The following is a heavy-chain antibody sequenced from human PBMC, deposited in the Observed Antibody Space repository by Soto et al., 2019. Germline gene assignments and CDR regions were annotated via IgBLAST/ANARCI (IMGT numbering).Heavy chain of an antibody. CDR2: INHSGST. J-gene: IGHJ4*02. D-gene: IGHD6-19*01. CDR1: GGSFSGYY. CDR3: ARFSSGWSGKDFDY. Sequence: PSETLSLTCAVYGGSFSGYYWSWIRQPPGKGLEWIGEINHSGSTNYNPSLKSRVTISVDTSKNQFSLKLSSVTAADTAVYYCARFSSGWSGKDFDYWGQGTLVTVS. V-gene: IGHV4-34*01.